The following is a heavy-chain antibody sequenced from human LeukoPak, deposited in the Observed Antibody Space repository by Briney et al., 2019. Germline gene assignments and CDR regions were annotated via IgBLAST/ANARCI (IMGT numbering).Heavy chain of an antibody. CDR1: GGSISSGDYY. V-gene: IGHV4-30-4*01. J-gene: IGHJ3*02. D-gene: IGHD3-10*01. CDR2: IYYSGST. CDR3: ARRITMVRGVITDAFDI. Sequence: SETLSLTCTVSGGSISSGDYYWSWIRQPPGKGLEWIGYIYYSGSTYYNPSLKSRVTISVDTSKNQFSLKLSSVTAADTDVYSCARRITMVRGVITDAFDIWGQGTMVTVSS.